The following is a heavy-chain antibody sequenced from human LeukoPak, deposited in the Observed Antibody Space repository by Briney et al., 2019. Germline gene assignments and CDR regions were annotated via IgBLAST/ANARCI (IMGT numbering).Heavy chain of an antibody. CDR3: ARDESGSYLRLNWFDP. CDR1: GASISGSGYY. D-gene: IGHD1-26*01. J-gene: IGHJ5*02. CDR2: IYHSGST. V-gene: IGHV4-38-2*02. Sequence: SETLSLTCTVSGASISGSGYYWGWIRQPPGKGLEWIGSIYHSGSTYYNPSLKSRVTISVDTSKNQFSLKLSSVTAADTAVYYCARDESGSYLRLNWFDPWGQGTLVTVSS.